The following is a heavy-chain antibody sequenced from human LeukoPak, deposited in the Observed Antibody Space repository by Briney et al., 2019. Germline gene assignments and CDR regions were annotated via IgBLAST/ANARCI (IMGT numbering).Heavy chain of an antibody. Sequence: PGGSLRLSCAASGFTFSSYAMHWVRQAPGKGLEWVSVIYSGGSTYYADSVKGRFTISRDNSKNTLYLQMNSLRAEDTAVYYCARDRSSSGWYYFDYWGQGTLVTVSS. CDR1: GFTFSSYA. CDR3: ARDRSSSGWYYFDY. J-gene: IGHJ4*02. D-gene: IGHD6-19*01. CDR2: IYSGGST. V-gene: IGHV3-66*01.